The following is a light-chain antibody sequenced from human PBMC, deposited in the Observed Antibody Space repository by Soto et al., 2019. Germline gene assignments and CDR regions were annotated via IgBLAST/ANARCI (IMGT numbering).Light chain of an antibody. J-gene: IGKJ2*01. CDR2: GAS. CDR1: QKVNSNF. Sequence: EVVLTQSPGTLSLSPGERATLSCRTSQKVNSNFLSWFQQKPGQPPRLLLSGASRRAAGTPDRFSGSGSATDFTLIISRLEPEDSAVYHCQLYGSYMFTFGQGTKLES. CDR3: QLYGSYMFT. V-gene: IGKV3-20*01.